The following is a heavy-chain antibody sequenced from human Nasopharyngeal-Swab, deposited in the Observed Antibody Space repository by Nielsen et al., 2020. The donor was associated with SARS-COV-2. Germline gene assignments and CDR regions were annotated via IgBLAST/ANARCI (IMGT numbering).Heavy chain of an antibody. CDR3: ARGEEGLRITMVRGVIFDY. CDR2: INHSGST. D-gene: IGHD3-10*01. Sequence: GSLRLSCAVYGGSFSGYYWSWIRQPPGKGLEWIGEINHSGSTNYNPSLKSLVTISVDTSKNQFSLKLSSVTAADTAVYYCARGEEGLRITMVRGVIFDYWGQGTLVTVSS. J-gene: IGHJ4*02. CDR1: GGSFSGYY. V-gene: IGHV4-34*01.